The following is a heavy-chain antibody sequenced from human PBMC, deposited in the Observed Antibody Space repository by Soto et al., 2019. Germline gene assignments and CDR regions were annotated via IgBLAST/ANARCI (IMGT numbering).Heavy chain of an antibody. CDR2: IYWDDDK. CDR3: AHFRFCGGGGCSFVDFDY. D-gene: IGHD2-21*01. V-gene: IGHV2-5*02. CDR1: GFSLSTSGVG. J-gene: IGHJ4*02. Sequence: SGPTLVNPTQTLTLTCTFSGFSLSTSGVGVGWIRQPPGKALEWLALIYWDDDKRYSPSLKSRLTITKDTSKNQVVLAMTNMDLVNTAKFFCAHFRFCGGGGCSFVDFDYWGGGTLVTVSS.